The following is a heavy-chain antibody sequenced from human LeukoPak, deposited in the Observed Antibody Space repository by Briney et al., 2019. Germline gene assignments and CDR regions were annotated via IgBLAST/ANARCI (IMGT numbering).Heavy chain of an antibody. Sequence: GGSLRLSCAASGFTFSTYAMHWVRQAPGKGLEWVAVISYDGSNKYYADSVKGRFTISRDNSKNTLYLQMNSLRAEDTAVYYCARVVEDGDILYYFDYWGQGTLVTVSS. CDR1: GFTFSTYA. CDR3: ARVVEDGDILYYFDY. J-gene: IGHJ4*02. D-gene: IGHD5-24*01. CDR2: ISYDGSNK. V-gene: IGHV3-30*04.